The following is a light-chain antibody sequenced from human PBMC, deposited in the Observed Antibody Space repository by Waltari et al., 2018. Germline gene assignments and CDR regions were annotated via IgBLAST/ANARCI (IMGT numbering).Light chain of an antibody. V-gene: IGLV1-40*02. CDR2: QDH. Sequence: QSVVTQPPSVSGAPGQRVAISCTGSSSNIGGSSVSWYQHFPGTPPKVLIYQDHERPSGISDRFSGSKSDTSASLTITGLQTEDEADYYCLSYDRTLNAWLFGGGTRLTVL. CDR3: LSYDRTLNAWL. J-gene: IGLJ2*01. CDR1: SSNIGGSS.